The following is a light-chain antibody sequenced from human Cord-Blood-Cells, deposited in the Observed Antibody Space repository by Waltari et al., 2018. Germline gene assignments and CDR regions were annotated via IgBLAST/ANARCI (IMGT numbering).Light chain of an antibody. J-gene: IGKJ4*01. CDR3: QQYNNWPLT. V-gene: IGKV3-15*01. CDR2: GAS. Sequence: EIVMTQYPATLSVSPGERATLSCRASQSVSSNLAWYQQKPGQAPRLLIYGASTRATGIPARFSGSGSGTEFTLTISSLQSEDFAVYYCQQYNNWPLTFGGGTKGEIK. CDR1: QSVSSN.